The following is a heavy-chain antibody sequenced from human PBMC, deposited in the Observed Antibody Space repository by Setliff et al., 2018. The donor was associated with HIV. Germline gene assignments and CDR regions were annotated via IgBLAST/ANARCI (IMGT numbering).Heavy chain of an antibody. D-gene: IGHD3-3*01. Sequence: ASVKVSCKASGDTFSNYVISWVRQAPGQGLEWMGGIVLMSGTADYAQKFQGRLTITADRSTNTAYMELSSLRSEDTAVYYCARVPSPFVQEGYFDDWGQGTLVTVSS. CDR2: IVLMSGTA. J-gene: IGHJ4*01. CDR1: GDTFSNYV. CDR3: ARVPSPFVQEGYFDD. V-gene: IGHV1-69*06.